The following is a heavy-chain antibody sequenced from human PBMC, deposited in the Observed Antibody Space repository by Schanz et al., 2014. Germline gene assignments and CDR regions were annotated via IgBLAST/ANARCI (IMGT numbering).Heavy chain of an antibody. CDR2: IYYTGST. Sequence: QVQLQESGPRLVKPSETLSLTCNVSGDSISSYYWSWLRQAPGKGLEWIGYIYYTGSTNNNPSLTIRVTLSVDPSTNQFSLRLASVTAADTALYYCARVISPHRGAASWLDPWGQGTLVTVSS. CDR1: GDSISSYY. D-gene: IGHD2-15*01. V-gene: IGHV4-59*01. CDR3: ARVISPHRGAASWLDP. J-gene: IGHJ5*02.